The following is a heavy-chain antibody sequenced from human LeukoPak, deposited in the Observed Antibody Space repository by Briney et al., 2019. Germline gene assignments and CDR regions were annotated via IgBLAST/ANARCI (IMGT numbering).Heavy chain of an antibody. CDR2: TYYRTKWYT. D-gene: IGHD7-27*01. J-gene: IGHJ4*02. CDR1: GDSVSSTNTA. CDR3: ARGWGFDF. V-gene: IGHV6-1*01. Sequence: SQTLSLTCAISGDSVSSTNTAWNWIRQSPSRGLEWLGRTYYRTKWYTDYAVSVKSRITINPDTSKNQFSLQLSSLTPEDTAVYYCARGWGFDFWGQGTLVTVSS.